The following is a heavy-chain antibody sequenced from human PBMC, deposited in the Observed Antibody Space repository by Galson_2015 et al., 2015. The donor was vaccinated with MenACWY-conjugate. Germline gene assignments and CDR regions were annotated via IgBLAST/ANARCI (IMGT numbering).Heavy chain of an antibody. CDR3: ARGTLAVAGTDY. J-gene: IGHJ4*02. CDR2: INVDGSEE. CDR1: GFTFNNYW. V-gene: IGHV3-7*01. D-gene: IGHD6-19*01. Sequence: LRLSCAASGFTFNNYWMTWVRQAPGKGLEWVANINVDGSEENYMDSVRGRFTISRDNAKNSLFLQVNTLRAEDTAVYYCARGTLAVAGTDYWGQGTLVTVSS.